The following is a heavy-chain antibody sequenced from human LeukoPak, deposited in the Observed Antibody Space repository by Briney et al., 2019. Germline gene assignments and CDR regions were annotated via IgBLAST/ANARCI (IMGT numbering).Heavy chain of an antibody. CDR3: ARDYYDSSGSSWFDP. CDR1: GFTFSRYS. CDR2: ISSGSSFM. Sequence: PGGSLRLSCAASGFTFSRYSTNWVRQAPGKGLEWVSSISSGSSFMYYADSVKGRFTISRDNAKNSLYLQMNSLRAKDTALYYCARDYYDSSGSSWFDPWGQGTLVTVSS. D-gene: IGHD3-22*01. V-gene: IGHV3-21*01. J-gene: IGHJ5*02.